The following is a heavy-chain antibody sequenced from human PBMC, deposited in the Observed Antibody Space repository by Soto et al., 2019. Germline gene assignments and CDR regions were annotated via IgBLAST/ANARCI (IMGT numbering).Heavy chain of an antibody. CDR2: IYYSGST. D-gene: IGHD2-8*02. CDR1: GGSVSSGSYY. J-gene: IGHJ4*02. CDR3: ARDNITGLFDY. Sequence: PSETLSLTCTVSGGSVSSGSYYWSWIRQPPGKGLEWIGYIYYSGSTNYNPSLKSRVTISVDTSKNQFSLKLSSVTAADTAVYYCARDNITGLFDYWGQGTLVTVSS. V-gene: IGHV4-61*01.